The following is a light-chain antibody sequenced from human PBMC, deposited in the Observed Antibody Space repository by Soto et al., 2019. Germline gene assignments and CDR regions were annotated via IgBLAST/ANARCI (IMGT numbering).Light chain of an antibody. Sequence: DIQLPQSPSTLSPSVGDRVTIICVARQTISRWLAWYQQKPGKAPKLLIYKASTLKSGVPSRFSGSGSGTEFTLTISSLQPDDFAAYYCQHSNSYPQAFGQGTKVDIK. CDR2: KAS. J-gene: IGKJ1*01. V-gene: IGKV1-5*03. CDR3: QHSNSYPQA. CDR1: QTISRW.